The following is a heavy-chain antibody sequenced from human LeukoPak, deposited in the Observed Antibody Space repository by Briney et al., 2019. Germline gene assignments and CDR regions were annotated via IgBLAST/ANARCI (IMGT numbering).Heavy chain of an antibody. Sequence: GGSLRLSCAASGFTLNSYAMSWVRQAPGKGLEWVSASSGSGGSTYYADSVKGRFTISRDNSKNTLYLQMNSLRAEDTAVYYCGKFALGGYVDGVDHWGQGTLVTVSS. D-gene: IGHD5-12*01. V-gene: IGHV3-23*01. J-gene: IGHJ4*02. CDR2: SSGSGGST. CDR3: GKFALGGYVDGVDH. CDR1: GFTLNSYA.